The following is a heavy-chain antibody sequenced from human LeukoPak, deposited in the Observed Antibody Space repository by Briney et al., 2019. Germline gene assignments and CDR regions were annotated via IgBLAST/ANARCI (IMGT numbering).Heavy chain of an antibody. Sequence: SETLSLTCSVSGGSINSYYWSWIRQPAGKGLEWIGRMYTSGGTNYNPSLKSRVTMSVDTSKSQFSLRLSSVTAADTAVYYCAREKLLDGVADWGQGTLVTVSS. J-gene: IGHJ4*02. CDR1: GGSINSYY. CDR3: AREKLLDGVAD. V-gene: IGHV4-4*07. CDR2: MYTSGGT. D-gene: IGHD2-15*01.